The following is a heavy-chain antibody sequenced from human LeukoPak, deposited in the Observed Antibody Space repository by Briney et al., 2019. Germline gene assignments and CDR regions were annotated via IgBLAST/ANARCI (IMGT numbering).Heavy chain of an antibody. J-gene: IGHJ3*02. CDR2: IYHSGST. CDR1: GGSISSSNW. V-gene: IGHV4-4*02. D-gene: IGHD2-2*02. Sequence: PSETLSLTCAVSGGSISSSNWWSWVRQPPGKGLEWIGEIYHSGSTNYNPSLKSRVTISVDTSKNQFSLKLSSVTAADTAVYYCARDRGYCSSTSCHKAFDIWGQGTMVTVSS. CDR3: ARDRGYCSSTSCHKAFDI.